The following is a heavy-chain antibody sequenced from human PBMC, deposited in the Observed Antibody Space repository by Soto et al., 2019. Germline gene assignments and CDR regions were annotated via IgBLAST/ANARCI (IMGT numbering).Heavy chain of an antibody. CDR2: INHSGST. CDR1: GESFSGYY. D-gene: IGHD3-22*01. V-gene: IGHV4-34*01. Sequence: SETLSLTCAVYGESFSGYYWSWIRQPPGKGLEFIGEINHSGSTDYNPSLKTRVTISVDTSKNQFSLKLSSVTAADTAVYYCARVRSYYESSGYYGDYYYYYAMDVWGQGTTVTVSS. J-gene: IGHJ6*02. CDR3: ARVRSYYESSGYYGDYYYYYAMDV.